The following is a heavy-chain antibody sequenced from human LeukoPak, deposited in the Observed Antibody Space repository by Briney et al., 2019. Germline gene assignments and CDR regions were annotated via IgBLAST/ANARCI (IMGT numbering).Heavy chain of an antibody. CDR2: IYYSGIT. CDR1: GGSISSYY. J-gene: IGHJ5*02. Sequence: SETLSLTCTVSGGSISSYYWSWIRQPPGKGLEWLGYIYYSGITNYNPSLKSRVTISVDTSKNQFSLKLSSVTAADTAVYYCASAATSSGSYFLFDPWGQGTLVTVSS. D-gene: IGHD1-26*01. V-gene: IGHV4-59*01. CDR3: ASAATSSGSYFLFDP.